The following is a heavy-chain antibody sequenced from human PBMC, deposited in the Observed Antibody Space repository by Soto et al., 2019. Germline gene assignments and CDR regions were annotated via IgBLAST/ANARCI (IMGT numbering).Heavy chain of an antibody. D-gene: IGHD6-13*01. Sequence: VQLVESGGGVVQPGRSLRLSCAASGFTFSSYGMHWVRQAPGKGLEWVAVISYDGSNKYYADSVKGRFTISRDNSKNTLYLQMNSLRAEDTAVYYCAKAPPQAAAAADYWGQGTLVTVSS. CDR2: ISYDGSNK. CDR1: GFTFSSYG. V-gene: IGHV3-30*18. CDR3: AKAPPQAAAAADY. J-gene: IGHJ4*02.